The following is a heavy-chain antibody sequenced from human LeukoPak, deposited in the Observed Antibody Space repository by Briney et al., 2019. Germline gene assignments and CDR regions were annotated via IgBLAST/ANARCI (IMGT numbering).Heavy chain of an antibody. CDR3: VRGLGDY. CDR2: IDIDGRII. J-gene: IGHJ4*02. CDR1: GFSLSSYW. V-gene: IGHV3-74*03. Sequence: GGSLRLSCAASGFSLSSYWMHGVGQAPGKALVWVARIDIDGRIITHAESVKGRFTISRDNAKNTVYLQMNDMRDEDTATYYCVRGLGDYWGQGTLVTVSS.